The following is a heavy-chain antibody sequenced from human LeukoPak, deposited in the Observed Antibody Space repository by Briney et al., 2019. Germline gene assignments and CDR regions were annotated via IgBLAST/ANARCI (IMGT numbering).Heavy chain of an antibody. CDR2: IWYDGSNK. V-gene: IGHV3-33*08. CDR3: ARDERFDYDSSGYYDY. Sequence: TGGSLRLSCAASGFTFSSYGMHWVRQAPGKGLEWVAVIWYDGSNKYYADSVKGRFTISRDNSKNTLYLQMNSLRAEDTAVYYCARDERFDYDSSGYYDYWGQGTLVTVSS. J-gene: IGHJ4*02. D-gene: IGHD3-22*01. CDR1: GFTFSSYG.